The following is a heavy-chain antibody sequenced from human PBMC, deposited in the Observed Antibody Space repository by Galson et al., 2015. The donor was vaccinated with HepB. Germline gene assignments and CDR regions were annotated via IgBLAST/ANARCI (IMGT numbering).Heavy chain of an antibody. CDR3: ARALLWFGELFSKPYSYYFDY. J-gene: IGHJ4*02. Sequence: VSCKASGYTFTSYAMNWVRQAPGQGLEWMGWINTNTGNPTYAQGFTGRFVFSLDTSVSTAYLQISSLKAEDTAVYYCARALLWFGELFSKPYSYYFDYWGQGTLVTVSS. V-gene: IGHV7-4-1*02. CDR2: INTNTGNP. CDR1: GYTFTSYA. D-gene: IGHD3-10*01.